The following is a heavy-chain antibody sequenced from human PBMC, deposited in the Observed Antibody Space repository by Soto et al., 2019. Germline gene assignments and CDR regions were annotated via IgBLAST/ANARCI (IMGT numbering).Heavy chain of an antibody. CDR2: IYHSGST. Sequence: SETLSLTCAVSGGSLSSGGYSWSWIRQPPGKGLEWIGYIYHSGSTYYNPSLKSRVTISVDRSKNQFSLKLSSVTAADTAVYYCARGAAAMIPQVDYWCQETLVTVFS. J-gene: IGHJ4*02. CDR3: ARGAAAMIPQVDY. CDR1: GGSLSSGGYS. V-gene: IGHV4-30-2*01. D-gene: IGHD6-13*01.